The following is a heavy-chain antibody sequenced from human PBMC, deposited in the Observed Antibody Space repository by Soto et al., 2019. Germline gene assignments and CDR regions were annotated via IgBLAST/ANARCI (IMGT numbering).Heavy chain of an antibody. CDR3: ARQVITFRDYYYMDV. Sequence: ASETLSLTCTVSGGSISSSSYYWGWIRQPPGKGLEWIGSIYYSGSTYYNPSLKSRVTISVDTSKNQFSLKLSSVTAADTAVYYCARQVITFRDYYYMDVWGKGTTVTVSS. CDR1: GGSISSSSYY. D-gene: IGHD3-16*01. V-gene: IGHV4-39*01. J-gene: IGHJ6*03. CDR2: IYYSGST.